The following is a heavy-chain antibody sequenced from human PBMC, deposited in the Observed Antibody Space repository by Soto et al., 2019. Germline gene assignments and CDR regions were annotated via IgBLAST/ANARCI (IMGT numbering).Heavy chain of an antibody. CDR3: ARIRDPDSYGFRDYGMDV. J-gene: IGHJ6*02. CDR2: IIPIFGTA. V-gene: IGHV1-69*12. D-gene: IGHD5-18*01. Sequence: QVQLVQSGAEVKKPGSSVKVSCKASGGTFSSYAISWVRQAPGQGREWMGGIIPIFGTANYAQKFQGRVTIAADESPNTAYMELSSLRSEDPAVYYCARIRDPDSYGFRDYGMDVLGQGNTVTVSS. CDR1: GGTFSSYA.